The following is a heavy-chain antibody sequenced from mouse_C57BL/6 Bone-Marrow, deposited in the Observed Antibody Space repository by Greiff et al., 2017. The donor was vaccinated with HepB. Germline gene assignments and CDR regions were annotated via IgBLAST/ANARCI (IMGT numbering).Heavy chain of an antibody. D-gene: IGHD1-1*01. CDR1: GYTFTSYW. CDR3: TVPYYYGSSYAMDY. J-gene: IGHJ4*01. Sequence: EVQLQESGTVLARPGASVKMSCKTSGYTFTSYWMHWVKQRPGQGLEWIGAIYPGNSDTSYNQKFTGKAKLTAVTSASTAYMELSILTNEDSAVYYCTVPYYYGSSYAMDYWGQGTSVTVSS. V-gene: IGHV1-5*01. CDR2: IYPGNSDT.